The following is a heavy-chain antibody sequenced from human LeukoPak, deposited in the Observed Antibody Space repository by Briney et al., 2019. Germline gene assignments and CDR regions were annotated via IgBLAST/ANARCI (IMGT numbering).Heavy chain of an antibody. CDR1: GLTFSSYW. Sequence: GGSLRLSCAASGLTFSSYWMSWVRQAPGKGLEWVANIKQDGSEKYYVDSVKGRFTISRDNAKNSLYLQMNSLRAEDTAVYYCARFEVSSGWYHSGFDYWGQGTLVTVSS. CDR2: IKQDGSEK. CDR3: ARFEVSSGWYHSGFDY. V-gene: IGHV3-7*03. D-gene: IGHD6-19*01. J-gene: IGHJ4*02.